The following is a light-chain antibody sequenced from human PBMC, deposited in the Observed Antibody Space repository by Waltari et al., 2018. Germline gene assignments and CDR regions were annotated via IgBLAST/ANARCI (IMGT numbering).Light chain of an antibody. CDR2: DAS. J-gene: IGKJ1*01. Sequence: EFLLTHSTGTLSLSPGERATISSRASQSDSKDLAWYQQKATQAPRRLIYDASTRATGIPDRFSGSGSGTAVSLTISRLEPEDVAVYYCQKYVSLPGTFGQGTKVEIK. CDR1: QSDSKD. CDR3: QKYVSLPGT. V-gene: IGKV3-20*01.